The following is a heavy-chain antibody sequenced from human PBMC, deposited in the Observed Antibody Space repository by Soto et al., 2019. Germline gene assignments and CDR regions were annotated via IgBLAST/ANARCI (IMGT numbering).Heavy chain of an antibody. D-gene: IGHD3-10*01. CDR1: GFSLSTTGVG. CDR3: AHSFPGVSMVRGDVFDV. J-gene: IGHJ3*01. V-gene: IGHV2-5*02. Sequence: QITVKESGPTLVKPTQTLTLTCSVSGFSLSTTGVGVGWIRQPPGKTLEWLAVVYWDDDYRYSPSLKSRLTITRDTSKNQVVLVMTNLDPLDTATYVCAHSFPGVSMVRGDVFDVWGPGTMVTVSS. CDR2: VYWDDDY.